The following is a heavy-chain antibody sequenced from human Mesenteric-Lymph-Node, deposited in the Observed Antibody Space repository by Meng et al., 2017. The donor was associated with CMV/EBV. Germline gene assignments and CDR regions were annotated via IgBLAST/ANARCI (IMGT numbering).Heavy chain of an antibody. CDR3: ARGYSAYDNYYYYAMDV. CDR1: GFTVRSNY. Sequence: GESLKISCAASGFTVRSNYMTWVRQAPGKGLEWVSIIYSSGTTNYADSVKGRFTISRDKSKNTVYLQMSSLRAEDTAVYFCARGYSAYDNYYYYAMDVWGQGTTVTVSS. V-gene: IGHV3-66*02. J-gene: IGHJ6*02. D-gene: IGHD5-12*01. CDR2: IYSSGTT.